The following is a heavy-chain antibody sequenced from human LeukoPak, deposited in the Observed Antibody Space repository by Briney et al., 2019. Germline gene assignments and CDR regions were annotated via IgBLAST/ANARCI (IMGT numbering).Heavy chain of an antibody. CDR1: GGSISIYC. CDR2: IYYSGST. Sequence: SETLCLTCADSGGSISIYCLRWIRQPPGKGLEWIGYIYYSGSTKYNPSLKSRVTISVDTSKNQFCLKLSPVTAADTAVYYSARGSQLWLPFDYWGQGTLVTASS. D-gene: IGHD5-18*01. J-gene: IGHJ4*02. V-gene: IGHV4-59*01. CDR3: ARGSQLWLPFDY.